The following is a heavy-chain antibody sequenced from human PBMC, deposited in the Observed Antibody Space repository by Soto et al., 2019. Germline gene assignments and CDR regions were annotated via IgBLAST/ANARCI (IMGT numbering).Heavy chain of an antibody. V-gene: IGHV3-30*01. J-gene: IGHJ4*02. D-gene: IGHD2-15*01. CDR3: ERDPSGGYLYYFDY. Sequence: QVQLVESGGGVVQPGRSLRLSCAASGFTFSSYAMHWVRQAPGKGLEWVAVISYDGSNKYYADSVKGRFTISRDNSKNKLYLQLNSLRAEDKAVYYCERDPSGGYLYYFDYWGQGTLVTVSS. CDR1: GFTFSSYA. CDR2: ISYDGSNK.